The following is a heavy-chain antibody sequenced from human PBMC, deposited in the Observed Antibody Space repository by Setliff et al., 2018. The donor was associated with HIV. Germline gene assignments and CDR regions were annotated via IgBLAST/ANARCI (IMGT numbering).Heavy chain of an antibody. D-gene: IGHD6-13*01. CDR1: GVTFRGTW. V-gene: IGHV3-7*03. J-gene: IGHJ4*02. CDR2: IKQDGSEK. Sequence: GGSLRLSCAASGVTFRGTWMTWVRQAPGKGLEWVASIKQDGSEKYYVDSVKGRFSISRDNAKSSLYLRMNSLRAEDTAVYYCAKDRPAADYWGQGTLVTVSS. CDR3: AKDRPAADY.